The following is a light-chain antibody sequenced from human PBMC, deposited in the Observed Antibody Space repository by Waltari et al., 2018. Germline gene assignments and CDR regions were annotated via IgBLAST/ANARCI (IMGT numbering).Light chain of an antibody. CDR3: QQYGSSPLT. CDR1: QSGTSNY. J-gene: IGKJ4*01. V-gene: IGKV3-20*01. CDR2: TAS. Sequence: EIVWTQSPGTLSLSPGERATLSCRASQSGTSNYLAWYQQKPGQAPRLLMYTASSRASGIPDRFSGSGSGTDFTLTISRLEPEDFAVYYCQQYGSSPLTFGGGTKVEIK.